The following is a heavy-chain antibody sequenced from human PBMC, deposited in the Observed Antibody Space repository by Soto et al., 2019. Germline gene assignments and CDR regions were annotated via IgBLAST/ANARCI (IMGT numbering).Heavy chain of an antibody. CDR3: ARQEYDYIWGSYRQFDY. V-gene: IGHV4-39*01. CDR1: GGSISSSSYY. CDR2: IYYSGST. J-gene: IGHJ4*02. Sequence: SETLSLTCTVSGGSISSSSYYWGWIRQPPGKGLEWIGSIYYSGSTYYNPSLKSRVTISVDTSKNQFSLKLSSVTAADTAVYYCARQEYDYIWGSYRQFDYWGQGTLVTVSS. D-gene: IGHD3-16*02.